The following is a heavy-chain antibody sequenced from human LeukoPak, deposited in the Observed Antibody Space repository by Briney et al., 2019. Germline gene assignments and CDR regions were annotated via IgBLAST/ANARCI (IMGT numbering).Heavy chain of an antibody. D-gene: IGHD6-13*01. J-gene: IGHJ4*02. CDR2: MYYSGST. CDR1: GGSISSSSYY. CDR3: ATSAAAGTIFDY. Sequence: PSETLSLTCTVSGGSISSSSYYWGWIRQPPGKGLEWIGSMYYSGSTYYNPSLKSRVTISVDTSKNQFSLKLSSVTAADTAVYYCATSAAAGTIFDYWGQGTLGTVSS. V-gene: IGHV4-39*07.